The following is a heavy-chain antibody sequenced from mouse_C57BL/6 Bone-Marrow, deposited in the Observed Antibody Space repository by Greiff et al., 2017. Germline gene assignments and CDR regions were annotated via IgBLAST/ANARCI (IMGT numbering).Heavy chain of an antibody. Sequence: QVQLQQPGAELVKPGASVKLSCKASGYTFTSYWMHWVKQRPGQGLEWIGMIHPNSGSTNYNEKFKSKATLTVDKSSSTAYMQLSSLTSEDSAVXYCAMGATAPGDFDYWGQGTTLTVSS. D-gene: IGHD1-2*01. CDR3: AMGATAPGDFDY. CDR2: IHPNSGST. J-gene: IGHJ2*01. V-gene: IGHV1-64*01. CDR1: GYTFTSYW.